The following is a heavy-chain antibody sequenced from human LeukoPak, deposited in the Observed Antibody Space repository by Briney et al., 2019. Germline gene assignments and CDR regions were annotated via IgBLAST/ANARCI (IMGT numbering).Heavy chain of an antibody. CDR3: ARAPLLTGDTIDY. V-gene: IGHV3-33*01. J-gene: IGHJ4*02. CDR2: IWYDGSNK. CDR1: GFTFSSYG. D-gene: IGHD7-27*01. Sequence: GGSLRLSCAASGFTFSSYGMHWVRQAPGKGLEWVAVIWYDGSNKYYADSGKGRFTISRDNSKNTLYLQMNSLRAEDTAVYYCARAPLLTGDTIDYWGQGTLVTVSS.